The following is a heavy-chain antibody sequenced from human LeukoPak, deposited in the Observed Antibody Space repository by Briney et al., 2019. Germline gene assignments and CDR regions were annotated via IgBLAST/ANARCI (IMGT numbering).Heavy chain of an antibody. J-gene: IGHJ3*02. CDR2: IRYDGSNK. Sequence: GGSLRLSCAASGFTFSSYGMHWVRQAPGKGLEWVAFIRYDGSNKYYADSVKGRFTISRDNSKNTLYLQMNSLRAEDTAVYYCAKGLSTVPTPRYAFDIWGQGTMVTVSS. V-gene: IGHV3-30*02. D-gene: IGHD5/OR15-5a*01. CDR3: AKGLSTVPTPRYAFDI. CDR1: GFTFSSYG.